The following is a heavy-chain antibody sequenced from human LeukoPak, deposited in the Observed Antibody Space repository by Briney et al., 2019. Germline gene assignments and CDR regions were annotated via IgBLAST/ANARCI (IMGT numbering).Heavy chain of an antibody. CDR1: GFTFSSYS. CDR3: ARDDITMIFGSV. D-gene: IGHD3-22*01. J-gene: IGHJ6*04. Sequence: GGSLRLSCAASGFTFSSYSMNWVRQAPGKGLEWVSSISSSSSYIYYADSVKGRFTISRDNAKNSLYLQMNSLRAEDTAVYYCARDDITMIFGSVWGKGTTVTVSS. CDR2: ISSSSSYI. V-gene: IGHV3-21*01.